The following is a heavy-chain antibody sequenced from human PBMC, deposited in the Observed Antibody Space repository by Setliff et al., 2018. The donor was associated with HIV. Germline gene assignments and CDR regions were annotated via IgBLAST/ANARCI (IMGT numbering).Heavy chain of an antibody. Sequence: GASVKVSCKASGYTFSQYPMHWVRQAPGQRPGWMGWINTGNGNTKYSQKFQDRVTITRDTSADTVYMELNSLRSEDTAVYYCARDRCNSVSCYLYNWFDPWGQGTLVTVSS. CDR3: ARDRCNSVSCYLYNWFDP. CDR2: INTGNGNT. J-gene: IGHJ5*02. CDR1: GYTFSQYP. V-gene: IGHV1-3*04. D-gene: IGHD2-2*01.